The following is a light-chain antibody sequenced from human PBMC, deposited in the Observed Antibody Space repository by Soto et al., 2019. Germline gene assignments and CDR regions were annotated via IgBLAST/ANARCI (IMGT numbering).Light chain of an antibody. CDR3: SSYTSSSTYWV. CDR2: EVS. CDR1: SSDVGGYNY. Sequence: QSALTQPASVSGSPGQSITISCTGTSSDVGGYNYVSWYQQHPGKAPKLMIYEVSNRPSGVSNRFSGSKSGNTASLTISGLQAEDEADYYCSSYTSSSTYWVFGGATNLTVL. V-gene: IGLV2-14*01. J-gene: IGLJ3*02.